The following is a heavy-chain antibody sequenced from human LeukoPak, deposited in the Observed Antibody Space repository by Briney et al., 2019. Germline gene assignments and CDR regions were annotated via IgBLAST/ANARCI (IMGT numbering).Heavy chain of an antibody. CDR1: GGSSSSGSYY. D-gene: IGHD6-13*01. V-gene: IGHV4-61*02. CDR3: ARDSPHSSSWYSPFDY. Sequence: PSQTLSLTCTVSGGSSSSGSYYWSWIRQPAGKGMEWIGRIYTSGSTNYNPSLKSRVTISVDTSKNQFSLKLSSVTAADTAVYYCARDSPHSSSWYSPFDYWGQGTLVTVSS. CDR2: IYTSGST. J-gene: IGHJ4*02.